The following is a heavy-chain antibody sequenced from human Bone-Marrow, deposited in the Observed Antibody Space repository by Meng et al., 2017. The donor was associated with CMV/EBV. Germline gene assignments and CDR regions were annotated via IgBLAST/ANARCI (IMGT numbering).Heavy chain of an antibody. V-gene: IGHV1-46*01. Sequence: FTSYYMHWVRQAPGQGLEWMGRINPSGGSTSYAQKFQGRVTMTRDTSTSTVYMELSSLRSEDTAVYYCARDQTCSSTSCYVRNWFDPWGQGTLVTVSS. D-gene: IGHD2-2*01. J-gene: IGHJ5*02. CDR3: ARDQTCSSTSCYVRNWFDP. CDR1: FTSYY. CDR2: INPSGGST.